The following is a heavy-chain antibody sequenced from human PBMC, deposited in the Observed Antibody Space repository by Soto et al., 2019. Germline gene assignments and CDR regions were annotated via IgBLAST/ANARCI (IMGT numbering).Heavy chain of an antibody. CDR1: GFTFSIHG. V-gene: IGHV3-30*18. D-gene: IGHD1-7*01. J-gene: IGHJ6*02. CDR2: ISYDGSNK. CDR3: AKRGTTPSAGMDV. Sequence: GSLRLSCSASGFTFSIHGMHWVRQAPGKGLEWVAVISYDGSNKYYADSVKGRFTISRDNSKNTLYLQMNSLRAEDTAVYYCAKRGTTPSAGMDVLGQGTTVTVSS.